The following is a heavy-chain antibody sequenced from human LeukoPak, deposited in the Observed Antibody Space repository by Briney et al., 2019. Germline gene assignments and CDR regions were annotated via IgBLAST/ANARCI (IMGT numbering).Heavy chain of an antibody. J-gene: IGHJ4*02. Sequence: SETLSLTCAVYGGSFSGYYWSWIRQPPGKGLEWIGEINHSGSTNYNPSLKSRVTISVDTSKNQFSLKLSSVTAADTAVYHCARILGSWGQGTLVTVSS. CDR3: ARILGS. CDR1: GGSFSGYY. V-gene: IGHV4-34*01. D-gene: IGHD1-26*01. CDR2: INHSGST.